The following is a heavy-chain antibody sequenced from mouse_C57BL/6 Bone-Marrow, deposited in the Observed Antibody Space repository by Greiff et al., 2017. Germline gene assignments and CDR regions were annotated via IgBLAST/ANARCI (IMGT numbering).Heavy chain of an antibody. J-gene: IGHJ2*01. CDR1: GFTFSSYG. CDR3: ARRGLLRLCDY. Sequence: EVKVVESGGDLVKPGGSLKLSCAASGFTFSSYGMSWVRQTPDKRLEWVATISSGGSYTYYPDSVKGRFTISRDNAKNTLYLQMSSLKSEDTAMYYCARRGLLRLCDYWGQGTTLTVSS. D-gene: IGHD1-2*01. CDR2: ISSGGSYT. V-gene: IGHV5-6*02.